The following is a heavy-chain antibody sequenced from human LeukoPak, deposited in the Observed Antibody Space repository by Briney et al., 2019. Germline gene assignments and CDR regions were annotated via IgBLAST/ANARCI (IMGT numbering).Heavy chain of an antibody. D-gene: IGHD1-26*01. CDR2: ISYDGSNI. Sequence: GGSLRLSCAASGFTFSSYAMHWVRQAPGKGLEWVAVISYDGSNIYYRDSVKGRFTISRDNSKNTLYLQMNSLRAEDTAVYYCARGGSYLSAFDIWGQGTMVTVSS. V-gene: IGHV3-30*04. J-gene: IGHJ3*02. CDR1: GFTFSSYA. CDR3: ARGGSYLSAFDI.